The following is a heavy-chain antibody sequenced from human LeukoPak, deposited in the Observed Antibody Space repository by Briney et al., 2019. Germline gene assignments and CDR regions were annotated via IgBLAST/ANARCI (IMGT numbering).Heavy chain of an antibody. CDR3: GRDGYGFDY. J-gene: IGHJ4*02. CDR1: GFTFSNYA. D-gene: IGHD1-1*01. V-gene: IGHV3-23*01. CDR2: ITISGRTA. Sequence: GGSLTLSCLASGFTFSNYAMSWVRHAPGQGLEWVSGITISGRTAYYADSVKGRFTISRENSKNTLYLQMNSLRAEDTAVYYCGRDGYGFDYWGQGTLVTVSS.